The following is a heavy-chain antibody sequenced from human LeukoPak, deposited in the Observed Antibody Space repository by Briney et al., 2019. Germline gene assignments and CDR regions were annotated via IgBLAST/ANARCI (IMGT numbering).Heavy chain of an antibody. CDR3: TRGGSSPDY. Sequence: GESLRLSCAASGFTFSAYLMHWVRQAPGKGLVWVSLINSDGGVTNYADSVKGRFTISRDNAKNTLYLQMNSLRVEDTAVYYCTRGGSSPDYWGQGTLVTVSS. D-gene: IGHD6-6*01. J-gene: IGHJ4*02. CDR1: GFTFSAYL. CDR2: INSDGGVT. V-gene: IGHV3-74*01.